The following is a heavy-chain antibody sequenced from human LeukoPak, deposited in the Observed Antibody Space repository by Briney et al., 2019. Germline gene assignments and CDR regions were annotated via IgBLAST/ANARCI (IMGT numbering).Heavy chain of an antibody. CDR1: GFTFSSYA. V-gene: IGHV3-30-3*01. CDR3: ARDRPWRLLPLYYFDY. J-gene: IGHJ4*03. D-gene: IGHD2-21*02. Sequence: GGSLRLSCAASGFTFSSYAMHWVRQAPGKGLEWVAVISYDGSNKYYADSVKGRFTISRDNSKNTLYLQMNSLRAEDTAVYYCARDRPWRLLPLYYFDYWGRGTTVTVSS. CDR2: ISYDGSNK.